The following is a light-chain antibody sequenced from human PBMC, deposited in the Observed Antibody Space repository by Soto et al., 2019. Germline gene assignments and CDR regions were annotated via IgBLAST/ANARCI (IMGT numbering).Light chain of an antibody. V-gene: IGLV1-40*01. CDR1: SSNIGAGYD. CDR2: GNT. J-gene: IGLJ3*02. CDR3: HSYDSSLSGSV. Sequence: QSVLTQPPSVSGAPGQRVTISCTGSSSNIGAGYDVHWYQQLPGTAPKLLIYGNTNRPSGVPDRFSGSKSGTSASLAITGLQAEDEADYYCHSYDSSLSGSVFGGGTKL.